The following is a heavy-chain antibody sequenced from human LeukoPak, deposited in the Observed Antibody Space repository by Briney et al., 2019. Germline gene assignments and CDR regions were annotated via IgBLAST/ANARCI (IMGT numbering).Heavy chain of an antibody. CDR3: ASGLRYSGERGAFDI. J-gene: IGHJ3*02. V-gene: IGHV1-69*04. Sequence: GASVKVSCKASGGTFSSYAISWVRQAPGQGLEWMGRIIPILGIANYAQKFQGRVTITADKSTSTAYMELSSLRSDDTAVYYCASGLRYSGERGAFDIWGQGAMVTVSP. CDR2: IIPILGIA. CDR1: GGTFSSYA. D-gene: IGHD1-26*01.